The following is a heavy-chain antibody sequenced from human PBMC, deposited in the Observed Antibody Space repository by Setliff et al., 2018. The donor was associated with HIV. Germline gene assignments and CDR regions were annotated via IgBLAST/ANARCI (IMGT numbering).Heavy chain of an antibody. V-gene: IGHV1-2*06. D-gene: IGHD6-6*01. CDR2: INPNSGST. CDR3: ARDPAPSSSASYFQH. J-gene: IGHJ1*01. CDR1: GYVFTDYY. Sequence: ASVKVSCKASGYVFTDYYMHWVRQAPGQELGWMGRINPNSGSTTYAQKFQGRVTMTRDTSTSTVYMELSSLRSEDTAVYYCARDPAPSSSASYFQHWGQGTPVTVSS.